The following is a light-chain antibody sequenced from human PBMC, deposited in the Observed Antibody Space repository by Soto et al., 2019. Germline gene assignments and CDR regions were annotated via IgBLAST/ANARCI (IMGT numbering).Light chain of an antibody. CDR2: DVT. Sequence: QSVLTQPRSVSGSPGQSVTISCTGTSSDVGGYNSVSWYQQHPGKAPKLMIYDVTKRPSGVPDHFSGSKFGYTASLTISGLQAEDEADYFCCSYAGSYTWVFGGGTKLTVL. V-gene: IGLV2-11*01. CDR3: CSYAGSYTWV. CDR1: SSDVGGYNS. J-gene: IGLJ3*02.